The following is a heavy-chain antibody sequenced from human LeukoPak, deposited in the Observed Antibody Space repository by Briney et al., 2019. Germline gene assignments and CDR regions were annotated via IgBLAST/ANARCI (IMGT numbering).Heavy chain of an antibody. D-gene: IGHD6-19*01. V-gene: IGHV4-59*08. J-gene: IGHJ4*02. Sequence: SETLSLTCAVYGGSFSGYYWSWIRQPPGKGLEWIGYIYYSGSTNYNPSLKGRVTISVDTSKNQFSLKLSSVTAADTAVYYCARHVSSGFSFFDYWGQGTLVTVSS. CDR1: GGSFSGYY. CDR3: ARHVSSGFSFFDY. CDR2: IYYSGST.